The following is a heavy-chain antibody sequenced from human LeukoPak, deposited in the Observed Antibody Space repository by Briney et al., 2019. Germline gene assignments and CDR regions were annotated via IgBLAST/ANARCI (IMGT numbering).Heavy chain of an antibody. CDR2: IWYDGSNK. D-gene: IGHD4-17*01. J-gene: IGHJ4*02. CDR3: ARDGDYGPAYYFDY. Sequence: GRSLRLSRAASGFTFSSYGMHWVRQAPGKGLEWVAVIWYDGSNKYYADSVKGRFTISRDNSKNTLYLQMNSLRAEDTAVYYCARDGDYGPAYYFDYWGQGTLVTVSS. CDR1: GFTFSSYG. V-gene: IGHV3-33*01.